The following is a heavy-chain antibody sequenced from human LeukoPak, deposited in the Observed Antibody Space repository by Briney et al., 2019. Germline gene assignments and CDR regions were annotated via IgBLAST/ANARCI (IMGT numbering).Heavy chain of an antibody. Sequence: GGSLRLSCAASGFTFSNYWMTWVRQAPGKGLEWVSYISRSGDTIYYADSVKGRFTISRDNAKNSLSLQMNSLRPEDTAVYYCARDGNWFDPWGQGTLVTVSS. CDR1: GFTFSNYW. J-gene: IGHJ5*02. CDR3: ARDGNWFDP. V-gene: IGHV3-48*04. CDR2: ISRSGDTI.